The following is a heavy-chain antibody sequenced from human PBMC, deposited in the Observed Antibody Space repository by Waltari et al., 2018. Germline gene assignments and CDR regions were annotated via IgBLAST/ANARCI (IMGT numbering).Heavy chain of an antibody. CDR3: ARGSDFWSGSQHDAFDI. CDR1: GYTFTSYA. D-gene: IGHD3-3*01. V-gene: IGHV1-3*01. CDR2: IHAGKGNT. Sequence: QVQLVQSGAEVKKPGASVKVSCKASGYTFTSYAMHWVRQAPGQRLEWMGWIHAGKGNTKYSQKCQGRVTITRDTSASTAYMELSSLRSEDTAVYYCARGSDFWSGSQHDAFDIWGQGTMVTVSS. J-gene: IGHJ3*02.